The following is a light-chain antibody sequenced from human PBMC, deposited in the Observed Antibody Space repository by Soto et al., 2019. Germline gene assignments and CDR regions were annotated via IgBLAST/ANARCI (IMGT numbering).Light chain of an antibody. CDR2: KAS. Sequence: DIQMTQSLSTLSASVGDRVTITCRASQSISSWLAWYQQKPGKAPKLLIYKASSLESGVPSRSSGSGSGTEFTLTISSLQPDDFATYYCQQYKSYSRTFGQGTKVAIK. CDR1: QSISSW. CDR3: QQYKSYSRT. V-gene: IGKV1-5*03. J-gene: IGKJ1*01.